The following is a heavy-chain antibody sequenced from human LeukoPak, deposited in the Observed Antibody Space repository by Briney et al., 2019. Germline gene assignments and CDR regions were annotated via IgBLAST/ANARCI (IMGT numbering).Heavy chain of an antibody. Sequence: SETLSLTCTVSGGSISSGGYYWSWIRQHPGKGLEWIGYIYYSGSTNYNPSLKSRVTISVDTSKNQFSLKLSSVTAADTAVYYCARDAWGGPIPTRYFDYWGQGTLVTVSS. CDR1: GGSISSGGYY. CDR3: ARDAWGGPIPTRYFDY. D-gene: IGHD2-21*01. V-gene: IGHV4-61*08. CDR2: IYYSGST. J-gene: IGHJ4*02.